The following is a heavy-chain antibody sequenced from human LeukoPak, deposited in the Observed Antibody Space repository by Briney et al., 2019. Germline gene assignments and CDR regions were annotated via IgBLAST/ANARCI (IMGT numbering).Heavy chain of an antibody. CDR2: INHSGST. CDR3: ARMSGSWTYYFDY. D-gene: IGHD6-13*01. V-gene: IGHV4-34*01. Sequence: PSETLSLTCAVYGGSFSGYYWSWIRQPPGKGLEWIGEINHSGSTNYNPSLKSRVTISVDTSKNQFSLKLSSVTAADTAVYYCARMSGSWTYYFDYWGQGTLVTVSS. CDR1: GGSFSGYY. J-gene: IGHJ4*02.